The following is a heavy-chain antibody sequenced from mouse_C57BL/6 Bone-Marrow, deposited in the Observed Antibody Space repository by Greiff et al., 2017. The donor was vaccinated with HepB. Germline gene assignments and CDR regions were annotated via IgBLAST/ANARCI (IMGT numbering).Heavy chain of an antibody. CDR1: GFTFKDDY. Sequence: EVQLQQSGAELVRPGASVKLSCTASGFTFKDDYMHRVKQRPEQGLEWIGWIDPEDGDTEYASKFKGKATLTADTSSTTAYLQLSSLTSEDTAVYDGTAEGTGAGGDYFDYWGQGTTLTVSS. J-gene: IGHJ2*01. D-gene: IGHD4-1*01. CDR2: IDPEDGDT. V-gene: IGHV14-4*01. CDR3: TAEGTGAGGDYFDY.